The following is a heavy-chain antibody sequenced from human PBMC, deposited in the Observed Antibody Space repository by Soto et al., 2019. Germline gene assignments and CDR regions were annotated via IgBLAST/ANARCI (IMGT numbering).Heavy chain of an antibody. CDR1: GYTFTSYG. Sequence: QVQLVQSGAEVKKPGASVKVSCKASGYTFTSYGISWVRQAPGQGLEWMGWISAYNGNTNYAQKLQGRDTMTTDTSTSTAYMERRSLRSDDTAVYYCARDPRKVGATSGFDYWGQGTLVTVSS. D-gene: IGHD1-26*01. CDR3: ARDPRKVGATSGFDY. CDR2: ISAYNGNT. J-gene: IGHJ4*02. V-gene: IGHV1-18*01.